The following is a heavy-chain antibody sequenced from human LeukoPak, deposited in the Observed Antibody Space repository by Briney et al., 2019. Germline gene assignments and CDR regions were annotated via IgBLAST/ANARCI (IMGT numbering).Heavy chain of an antibody. CDR1: GFAFSDYE. D-gene: IGHD4-17*01. CDR2: ISSSSTTR. J-gene: IGHJ3*02. Sequence: GGSLRLSCASSGFAFSDYEMNWVRQAPGKGLEWVSYISSSSTTRYYADSVKGRFTISRDNAKNSLFLQMDSLRADDTAVYYCARGTYGAFDIWGHGTMVTVSS. V-gene: IGHV3-48*03. CDR3: ARGTYGAFDI.